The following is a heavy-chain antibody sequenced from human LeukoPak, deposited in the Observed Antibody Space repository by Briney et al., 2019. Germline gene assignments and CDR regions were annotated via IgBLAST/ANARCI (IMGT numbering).Heavy chain of an antibody. V-gene: IGHV3-21*01. CDR3: ARDFRGVSPLDY. J-gene: IGHJ4*02. D-gene: IGHD3-10*01. Sequence: GGSLRLSCAASGFTFSSYCMNWVRQAPGKGLEWVSSITSSSSYIYYADSVKGRFTISRDNAKNSLYLQMNSLRADDTAVYYCARDFRGVSPLDYWGQGTLVTVSS. CDR1: GFTFSSYC. CDR2: ITSSSSYI.